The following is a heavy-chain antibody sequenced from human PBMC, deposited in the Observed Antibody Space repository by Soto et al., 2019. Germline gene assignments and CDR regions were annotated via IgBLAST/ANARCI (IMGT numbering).Heavy chain of an antibody. CDR2: ISGSDGST. Sequence: EVQLLESGGGLVQPGGSLRLSCAASGFTFSNYAMSWVRQAPGEGLEWVSTISGSDGSTYYADSVKSRFTISRDISKNTLYLQMNSLRAEDTAIYYCAKERSSGYYFFDYWGQGTLVTVSS. CDR1: GFTFSNYA. J-gene: IGHJ4*02. CDR3: AKERSSGYYFFDY. D-gene: IGHD5-12*01. V-gene: IGHV3-23*01.